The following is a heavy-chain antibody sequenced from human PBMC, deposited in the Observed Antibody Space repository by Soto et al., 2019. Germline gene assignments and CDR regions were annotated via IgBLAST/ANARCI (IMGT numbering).Heavy chain of an antibody. CDR1: GFTFSSYG. CDR3: ARDRVVRILSPQDLDY. J-gene: IGHJ4*02. V-gene: IGHV3-33*01. CDR2: IWYDGSNK. Sequence: GGSLRLSCAASGFTFSSYGMHWVRQAPGKGLEWVAVIWYDGSNKYYADSVKGRFTISRDNSKNTLYLQMNSLRAEDTAVYYCARDRVVRILSPQDLDYWGQGTLVTVSS. D-gene: IGHD2-15*01.